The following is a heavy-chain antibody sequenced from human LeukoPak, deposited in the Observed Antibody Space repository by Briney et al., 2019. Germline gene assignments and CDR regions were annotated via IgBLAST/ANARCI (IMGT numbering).Heavy chain of an antibody. D-gene: IGHD2-15*01. CDR3: PRRVEGYFDY. CDR2: FSSNGYTT. V-gene: IGHV3-64*01. CDR1: GFTFSNYA. Sequence: GGSLRLSCAAPGFTFSNYALYWVRQAPGKGLEYVSGFSSNGYTTYYANSVKGRFTISRDNSKNTLYLQMDSLRIDDMAVYYCPRRVEGYFDYWGQGTLVTVAS. J-gene: IGHJ4*02.